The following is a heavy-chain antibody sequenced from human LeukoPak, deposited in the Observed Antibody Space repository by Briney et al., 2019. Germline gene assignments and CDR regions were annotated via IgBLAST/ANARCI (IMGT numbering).Heavy chain of an antibody. CDR3: ERAGSLSRGYEHTVDYFDY. CDR1: GGSFSGYY. CDR2: INHSGST. Sequence: SETLSLTCAVYGGSFSGYYWSWIRQPPGKGLEWIGEINHSGSTNYNPSLKSRVTISVDTSKNQFSLKLSSVTAADTAVYYCERAGSLSRGYEHTVDYFDYWGQGTLVTVSS. J-gene: IGHJ4*02. D-gene: IGHD5-12*01. V-gene: IGHV4-34*01.